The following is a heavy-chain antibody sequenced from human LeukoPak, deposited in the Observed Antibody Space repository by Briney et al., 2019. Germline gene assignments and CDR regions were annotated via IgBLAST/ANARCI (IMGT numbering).Heavy chain of an antibody. CDR2: IYTSGST. CDR3: ARERITMIVVVNGPFDY. CDR1: GGSISSGSYY. J-gene: IGHJ4*02. V-gene: IGHV4-61*02. D-gene: IGHD3-22*01. Sequence: SETLSLTCTVSGGSISSGSYYWSWIRQPAGKGLEWIGRIYTSGSTNYNPSLKSRVTISVDTSKNQFSPKLSSVTAADTAVYYCARERITMIVVVNGPFDYWGQGTLVTVSS.